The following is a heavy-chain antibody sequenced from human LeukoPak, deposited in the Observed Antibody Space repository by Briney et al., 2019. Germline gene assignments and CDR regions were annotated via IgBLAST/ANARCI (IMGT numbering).Heavy chain of an antibody. D-gene: IGHD5-18*01. V-gene: IGHV1-18*01. CDR3: VRESRGYRYGYFYYYDMDV. J-gene: IGHJ6*02. Sequence: ASVKVSCKASGYTFTSYGISWVRQAPGQGLEWMGWISAYNRNINYAQKLQGRVTMTTDTSTSTAYMELRSLRSDDTAVYYCVRESRGYRYGYFYYYDMDVWGQGTTVTVSS. CDR2: ISAYNRNI. CDR1: GYTFTSYG.